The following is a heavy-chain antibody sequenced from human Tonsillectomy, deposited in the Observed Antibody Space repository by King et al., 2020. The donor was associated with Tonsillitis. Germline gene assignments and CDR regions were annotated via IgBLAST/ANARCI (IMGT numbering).Heavy chain of an antibody. J-gene: IGHJ4*02. CDR3: AKVPHY. Sequence: HVQLVESGGGLVKPGGSLRLSCEASGFTFSDYYMSWIRLAPGKGREWVSYIRSTGAMIYYGESEKGRFTVSRDNAKNSLYLEMNSLRAEDTAVYYCAKVPHYWGQGTLVTVSS. CDR2: IRSTGAMI. CDR1: GFTFSDYY. V-gene: IGHV3-11*01.